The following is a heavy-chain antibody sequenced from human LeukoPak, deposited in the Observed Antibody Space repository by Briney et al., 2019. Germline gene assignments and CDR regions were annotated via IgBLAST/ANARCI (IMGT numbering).Heavy chain of an antibody. V-gene: IGHV4-34*01. D-gene: IGHD2-2*01. CDR1: GGSFSGYY. CDR3: ARDSPYYCSSTSCYAFDY. CDR2: INHSGST. Sequence: PSETLPLTCAVYGGSFSGYYWSWIRQPPGKGLEWIGEINHSGSTNYNPSLKSRVTISVDTSKNQFSLKLSSVTAADTAVYYCARDSPYYCSSTSCYAFDYWGQGTLDTVSS. J-gene: IGHJ4*02.